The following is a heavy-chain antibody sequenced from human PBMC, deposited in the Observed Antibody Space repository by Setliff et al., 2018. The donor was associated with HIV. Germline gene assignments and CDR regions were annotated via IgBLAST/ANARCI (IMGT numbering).Heavy chain of an antibody. J-gene: IGHJ3*02. CDR2: IYYSGST. D-gene: IGHD2-21*01. CDR1: GGSISRSSYY. Sequence: PSETLSLTCTVSGGSISRSSYYWGWIRQPPGKGLEWIGSIYYSGSTYYNPSLKSRVTISVDTSKNQFSLKLSSVTAADTAVYYCARGVISRDAFDIWGQGTMVTVSS. CDR3: ARGVISRDAFDI. V-gene: IGHV4-39*07.